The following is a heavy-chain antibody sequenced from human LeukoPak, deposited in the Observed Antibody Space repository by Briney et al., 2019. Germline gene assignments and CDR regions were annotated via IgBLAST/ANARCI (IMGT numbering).Heavy chain of an antibody. V-gene: IGHV3-7*05. Sequence: PGGSLRLSCAASGFIFRSYWMTWVRQAPGKGLEWVANIKQDGSEKNYLDSVRGRFTISRDNSKNTLYLQMNSLRAEDTAVYYCARVGIAYCGGDCRSDDYWGQGTLVTVSS. CDR3: ARVGIAYCGGDCRSDDY. CDR1: GFIFRSYW. D-gene: IGHD2-21*02. J-gene: IGHJ4*02. CDR2: IKQDGSEK.